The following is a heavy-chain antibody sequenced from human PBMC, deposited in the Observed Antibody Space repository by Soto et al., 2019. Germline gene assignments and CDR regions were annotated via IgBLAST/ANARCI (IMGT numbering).Heavy chain of an antibody. J-gene: IGHJ5*01. V-gene: IGHV4-59*01. Sequence: QVQLQESGPGLVKPSETLSLTCTVSGGSISSYYWTWIRQPPGKGLEWIGYVNYSGGTNYNPSLQSRITISVDTSKSQFSLNLSSVTAAATAVYYCARNHRYNSGWYESWGQGILVTVSS. CDR3: ARNHRYNSGWYES. CDR1: GGSISSYY. D-gene: IGHD6-19*01. CDR2: VNYSGGT.